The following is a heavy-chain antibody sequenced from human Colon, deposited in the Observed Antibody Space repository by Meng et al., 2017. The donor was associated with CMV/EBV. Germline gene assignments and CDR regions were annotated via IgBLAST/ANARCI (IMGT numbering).Heavy chain of an antibody. V-gene: IGHV1-2*02. CDR2: INPKSGVA. Sequence: GGSLRLSCEGSEFSFATYAMAWVRQAPGKGLEWMGWINPKSGVANYAQKFQGRVTLTRDTAISTGYMDVSGLTSDDTAIYYCARGRIGVVGPSPGPDHWGQGALVTVSS. J-gene: IGHJ4*02. CDR1: EFSFATYA. CDR3: ARGRIGVVGPSPGPDH. D-gene: IGHD6-19*01.